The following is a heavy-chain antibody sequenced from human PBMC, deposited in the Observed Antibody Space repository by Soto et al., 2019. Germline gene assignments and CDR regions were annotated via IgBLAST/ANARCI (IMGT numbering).Heavy chain of an antibody. CDR1: GFTFSSYG. D-gene: IGHD4-4*01. CDR2: IWYDGSNK. Sequence: GGSLRLSCAASGFTFSSYGMHWVRQAPGKGLEWVAVIWYDGSNKYYADSVKGRFTISRDNSKNTLYLQMNSLRAEDTAVYYCARAPDTYSNYVFDAFDIWGQGTMVTVSS. CDR3: ARAPDTYSNYVFDAFDI. J-gene: IGHJ3*02. V-gene: IGHV3-33*08.